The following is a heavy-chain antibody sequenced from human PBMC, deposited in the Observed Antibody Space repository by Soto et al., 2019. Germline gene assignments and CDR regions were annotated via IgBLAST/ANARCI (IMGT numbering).Heavy chain of an antibody. Sequence: EVQLVESGGGLVQPGRSLRLSCAASGFTFDDYAMHWVRQVPGKGLEWVSGISWNSGSLGYADSVKGRFTISRDNAKNSLYLDMYSLRAEDTALYSCAKDRIPHRWLYGLDVWGQGTTVTVSS. J-gene: IGHJ6*02. CDR1: GFTFDDYA. V-gene: IGHV3-9*01. CDR3: AKDRIPHRWLYGLDV. D-gene: IGHD3-16*02. CDR2: ISWNSGSL.